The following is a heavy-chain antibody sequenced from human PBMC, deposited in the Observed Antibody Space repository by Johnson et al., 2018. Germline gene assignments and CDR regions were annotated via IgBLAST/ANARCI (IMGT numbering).Heavy chain of an antibody. Sequence: QVQLVESGGGVVQSGRSLRLSCAASGFTFSSYGMHWVRQAPGKGLEWVAVISYDGSNKYYADAVKGRFTISRDTSKNTLYLQMNSRRAEATAVYYCAKAPGRDDWYPRGSMDVWGQGTTVTVSS. D-gene: IGHD3-10*01. CDR1: GFTFSSYG. J-gene: IGHJ6*02. V-gene: IGHV3-30*18. CDR2: ISYDGSNK. CDR3: AKAPGRDDWYPRGSMDV.